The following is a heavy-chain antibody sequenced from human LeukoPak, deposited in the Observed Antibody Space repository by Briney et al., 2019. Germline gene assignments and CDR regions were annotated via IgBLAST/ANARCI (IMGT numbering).Heavy chain of an antibody. CDR2: IRNKAKSYTT. V-gene: IGHV3-72*01. Sequence: GVSLRLSCAASGFTFSDHYMDWVRQAPGKGLEWVGRIRNKAKSYTTDYAASVKGRSTISRDDSKNSLYLQMNSLKTEDTAVYYCARARYCAVGTCYKDYWGQGTLVTVSS. CDR1: GFTFSDHY. CDR3: ARARYCAVGTCYKDY. D-gene: IGHD2-15*01. J-gene: IGHJ4*02.